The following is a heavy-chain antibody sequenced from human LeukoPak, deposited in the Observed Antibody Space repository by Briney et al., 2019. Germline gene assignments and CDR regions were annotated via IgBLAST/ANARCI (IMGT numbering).Heavy chain of an antibody. CDR3: ARLGWGANEANAFDI. CDR1: RLTFSGYW. V-gene: IGHV3-7*03. D-gene: IGHD3-16*01. CDR2: INKDGSEK. J-gene: IGHJ3*02. Sequence: GGSLTLSCVVSRLTFSGYWMRRVRQAPGKGLEWVAAINKDGSEKRYVDSVEGRFTISRDNARNSLYLQMNSLRAEDTAVYYCARLGWGANEANAFDIWGQGTMVTVSS.